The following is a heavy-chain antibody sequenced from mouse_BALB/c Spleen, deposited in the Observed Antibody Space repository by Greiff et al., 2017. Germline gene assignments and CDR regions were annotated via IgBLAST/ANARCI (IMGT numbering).Heavy chain of an antibody. V-gene: IGHV10S3*01. J-gene: IGHJ3*01. CDR2: IRSKSNNYAT. CDR1: GFTFNTNA. CDR3: VRDSGGYFLAY. D-gene: IGHD2-3*01. Sequence: GGGLVQPKGSLKLSCAASGFTFNTNAMNWVRQAPGKGLEWVARIRSKSNNYATYYADSVKDRFTISRDDSQSMLYLQMNNLKTEDTAMYYCVRDSGGYFLAYWGQGTLVTVSA.